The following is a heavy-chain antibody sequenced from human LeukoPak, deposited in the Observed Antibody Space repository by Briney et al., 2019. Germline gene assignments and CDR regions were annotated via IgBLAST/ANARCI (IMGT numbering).Heavy chain of an antibody. CDR2: INHSGST. D-gene: IGHD1-14*01. V-gene: IGHV4-34*01. CDR1: GGSFSGYY. Sequence: SETLSLICAVYGGSFSGYYWSWIRQPPGKGLEWIGEINHSGSTNYNPSLKSRVTISVDTSKNQFSLKLTSVTAADTAIYYCARTVNHGSADPWGQGTLVTVSS. J-gene: IGHJ5*02. CDR3: ARTVNHGSADP.